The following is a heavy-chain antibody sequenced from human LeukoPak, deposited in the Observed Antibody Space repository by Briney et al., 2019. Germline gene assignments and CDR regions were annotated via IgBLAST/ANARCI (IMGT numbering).Heavy chain of an antibody. J-gene: IGHJ4*02. V-gene: IGHV4-4*07. CDR3: AREDGVTGGDYSFDY. CDR1: GGSISSYY. CDR2: IYTSGST. D-gene: IGHD4-17*01. Sequence: SETLSLTCTVSGGSISSYYWSWIRQPAGKGLEWIGHIYTSGSTNYNPSPKSRVTMSVDTSKNQFSLKLSSVTAADTAVYYCAREDGVTGGDYSFDYWGQGTLVTVSS.